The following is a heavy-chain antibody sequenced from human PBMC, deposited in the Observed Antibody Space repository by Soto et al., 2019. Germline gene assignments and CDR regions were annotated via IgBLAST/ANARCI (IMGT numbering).Heavy chain of an antibody. Sequence: WASVKVSCKASGGTFSSYGINWVRQAPGQGLEWMGGIIPMFGRTNYAQKFQDRVAITADESTNTAYMELSSLRSEDTAFYYCARETSVRGVIITSSPWFDPWGQGTLVTVSS. CDR1: GGTFSSYG. CDR3: ARETSVRGVIITSSPWFDP. D-gene: IGHD3-10*01. J-gene: IGHJ5*02. V-gene: IGHV1-69*13. CDR2: IIPMFGRT.